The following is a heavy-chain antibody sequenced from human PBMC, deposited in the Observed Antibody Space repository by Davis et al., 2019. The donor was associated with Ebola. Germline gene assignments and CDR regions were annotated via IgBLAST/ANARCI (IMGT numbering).Heavy chain of an antibody. CDR2: MNPSSGNT. J-gene: IGHJ5*02. CDR3: TRSIARRQLGSWFDP. D-gene: IGHD6-6*01. Sequence: ASVQVSCKASGYTFSNYDINWVRQATGQGLEWMGWMNPSSGNTGYAQRFQGRVTMPRDTSITTAYMELSSLTFDDTAVYFCTRSIARRQLGSWFDPWGQGTPVTVSS. CDR1: GYTFSNYD. V-gene: IGHV1-8*01.